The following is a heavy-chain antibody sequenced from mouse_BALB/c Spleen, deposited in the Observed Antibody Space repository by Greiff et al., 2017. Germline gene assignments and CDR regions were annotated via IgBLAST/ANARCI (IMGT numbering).Heavy chain of an antibody. CDR2: INPSNGRT. V-gene: IGHV1S81*02. Sequence: QVQLKQPGAELVKPGASVKLSCKASGYTFTSYWMHWVKQRPGQGLEWIGEINPSNGRTNYNEKFKSKATLTVDKSSSTAYMQLSSLTSEDSAVYYCVRSPNWESAWFAYWGQGTLVTVSA. CDR3: VRSPNWESAWFAY. J-gene: IGHJ3*01. CDR1: GYTFTSYW. D-gene: IGHD4-1*01.